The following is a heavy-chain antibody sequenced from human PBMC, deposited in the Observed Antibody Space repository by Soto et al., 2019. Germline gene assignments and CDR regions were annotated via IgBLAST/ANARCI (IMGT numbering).Heavy chain of an antibody. Sequence: LRLSCAASGFTFSSYWMSWVRQAPGKGLEWVANIKQDGSEKSYVDSVKGRFTISRDNAKNSLYLQMNSLRAEDTAVYYCARIELRLLEWLLQEFDYWGQGTLVTVSS. CDR3: ARIELRLLEWLLQEFDY. J-gene: IGHJ4*02. CDR2: IKQDGSEK. CDR1: GFTFSSYW. V-gene: IGHV3-7*01. D-gene: IGHD3-3*01.